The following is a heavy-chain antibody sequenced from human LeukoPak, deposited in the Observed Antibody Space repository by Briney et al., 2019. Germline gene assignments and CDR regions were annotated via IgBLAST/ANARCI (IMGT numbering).Heavy chain of an antibody. CDR3: ARTYTVFGAMDV. J-gene: IGHJ6*04. CDR1: GFTFSDYG. D-gene: IGHD3-3*01. V-gene: IGHV3-30*03. Sequence: GGSLRLSCVASGFTFSDYGMHWVRQAPGKGLEWVAATSYDGSDEYYVDSVKGRFTISRDNSKHTLYLEMKSLSSEDTAIYYCARTYTVFGAMDVWGKGTTVTVSA. CDR2: TSYDGSDE.